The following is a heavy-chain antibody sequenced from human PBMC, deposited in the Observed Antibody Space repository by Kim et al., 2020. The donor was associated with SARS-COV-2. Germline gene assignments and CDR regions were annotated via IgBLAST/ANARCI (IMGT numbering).Heavy chain of an antibody. V-gene: IGHV4-59*11. Sequence: SETLSLTCSVSVGSISSHYWNCIRQPPGKGLEWIGFVYSSANTKYNPSLKSRVTISIDASKSQVSLKLSSVTAADTAVYYCARGGYTSSWYYFDSWGQGT. D-gene: IGHD6-13*01. CDR1: VGSISSHY. CDR2: VYSSANT. CDR3: ARGGYTSSWYYFDS. J-gene: IGHJ4*02.